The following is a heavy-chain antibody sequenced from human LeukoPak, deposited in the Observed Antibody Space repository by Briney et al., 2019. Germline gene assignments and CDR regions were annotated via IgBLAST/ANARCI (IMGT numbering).Heavy chain of an antibody. V-gene: IGHV3-21*01. CDR2: ISSSSSYI. Sequence: GGSLRLSCAASGFTFSSYSMNWVRQAPGKGLEWVLSISSSSSYIYYADSVKGRFTISSDNAKNSLYLQMNSLRAEDTAVYYCARDYYCGSTSCYTGRDYWGQGTLVTVSS. CDR1: GFTFSSYS. D-gene: IGHD2-2*02. J-gene: IGHJ4*02. CDR3: ARDYYCGSTSCYTGRDY.